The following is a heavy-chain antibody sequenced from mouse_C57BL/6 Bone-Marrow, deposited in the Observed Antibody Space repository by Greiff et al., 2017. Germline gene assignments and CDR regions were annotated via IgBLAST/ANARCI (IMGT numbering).Heavy chain of an antibody. V-gene: IGHV2-5*01. Sequence: QVHVKQSGPGLVQPSQSLSITCTVSGFSLTSYGVHWVRQSPGKGLEWLGVIWRGGSTGYNAAFMSRLSITKDNSKSQVFFKMNSLQADDTAIYYCAKDYGSNPYYLDYWGQGTTLTVSS. CDR3: AKDYGSNPYYLDY. CDR1: GFSLTSYG. J-gene: IGHJ2*01. D-gene: IGHD1-1*01. CDR2: IWRGGST.